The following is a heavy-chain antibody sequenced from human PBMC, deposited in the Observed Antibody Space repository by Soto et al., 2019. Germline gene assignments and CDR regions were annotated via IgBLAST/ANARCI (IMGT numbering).Heavy chain of an antibody. Sequence: ASVKVSCKASGYTFTSYYMHWVRQAPGQGLEWMGIINPSGGSTSYAQKFQGRVTMTRDTSTSTVYMELSSLRSEDTAVYYCARDLLRYFDWSNYYFDYWGQGTLVTVSS. J-gene: IGHJ4*02. CDR1: GYTFTSYY. V-gene: IGHV1-46*01. CDR2: INPSGGST. CDR3: ARDLLRYFDWSNYYFDY. D-gene: IGHD3-9*01.